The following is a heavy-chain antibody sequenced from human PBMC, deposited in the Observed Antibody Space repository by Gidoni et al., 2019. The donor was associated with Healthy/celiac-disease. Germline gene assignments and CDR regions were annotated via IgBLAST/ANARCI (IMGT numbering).Heavy chain of an antibody. J-gene: IGHJ4*02. D-gene: IGHD1-1*01. CDR1: GGSISSSSYY. CDR3: AVESGVPIDY. Sequence: QLQLQESGPGLVKPSETLSLTCTVSGGSISSSSYYWGWIRKPPGKGLEWFGSIYYSGSTDYNPSLKSRVTISVDTSKNQFSLKLSSVTAADTAVYYCAVESGVPIDYWGQGTLVTVSS. CDR2: IYYSGST. V-gene: IGHV4-39*01.